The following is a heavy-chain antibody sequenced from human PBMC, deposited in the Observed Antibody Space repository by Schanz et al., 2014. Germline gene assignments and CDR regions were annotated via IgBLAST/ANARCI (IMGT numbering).Heavy chain of an antibody. J-gene: IGHJ4*02. CDR3: ARARYTGYDCSGY. CDR2: INPNTGGT. V-gene: IGHV1-2*06. D-gene: IGHD5-12*01. CDR1: GYTFTAYF. Sequence: QVQLVQSGAEVKNPGASVKVSCKASGYTFTAYFIHWVRQAPGQGLEWMGRINPNTGGTNFAQKFQGRVTMTRDTSITTAFMELSGLTSDDTATYFCARARYTGYDCSGYWGQGTLLIVSS.